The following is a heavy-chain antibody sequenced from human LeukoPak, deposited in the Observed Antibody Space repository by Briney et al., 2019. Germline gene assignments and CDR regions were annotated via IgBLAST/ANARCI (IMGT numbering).Heavy chain of an antibody. CDR3: AKDQCTRARCDGYPGH. CDR2: IHFDGSPK. D-gene: IGHD2-2*03. V-gene: IGHV3-30*02. J-gene: IGHJ4*02. Sequence: GGSLRLSCAASGFTFSSYGMHWVRQAPGKGLEWVAFIHFDGSPKYSGDSVKGRFTVSRDNSKNTLYLQMNSLRPEDTAVYYCAKDQCTRARCDGYPGHWGQGTLVTVSS. CDR1: GFTFSSYG.